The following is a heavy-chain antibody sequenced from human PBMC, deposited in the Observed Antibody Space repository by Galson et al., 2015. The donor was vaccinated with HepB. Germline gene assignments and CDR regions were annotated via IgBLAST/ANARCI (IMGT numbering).Heavy chain of an antibody. J-gene: IGHJ4*02. V-gene: IGHV1-18*01. CDR1: GYTFTSYG. Sequence: SVKVSCKASGYTFTSYGISWVRQAPGQGLEWMGWISAYNGNTNYAQKLQGRVTMTTDTSTSTAYMELRSLRSDDTAVYYCARDIPSTFGGVIATPVFDYWGQGTLVTVSS. CDR3: ARDIPSTFGGVIATPVFDY. D-gene: IGHD3-16*02. CDR2: ISAYNGNT.